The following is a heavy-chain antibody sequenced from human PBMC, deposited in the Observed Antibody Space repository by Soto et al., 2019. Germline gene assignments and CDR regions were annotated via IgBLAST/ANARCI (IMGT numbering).Heavy chain of an antibody. CDR1: GLTFSSYA. V-gene: IGHV3-23*01. D-gene: IGHD2-2*01. CDR3: AKYTVVVPLDYYYYYMDV. CDR2: ISGSGGST. J-gene: IGHJ6*03. Sequence: GGSLRLSCAASGLTFSSYAMSWVRQAPGNGLEWVSAISGSGGSTYYADSVKGRFTISRDNSKNTLYLQMNSLRAEDTAVYYCAKYTVVVPLDYYYYYMDVWGKGTTVTVSS.